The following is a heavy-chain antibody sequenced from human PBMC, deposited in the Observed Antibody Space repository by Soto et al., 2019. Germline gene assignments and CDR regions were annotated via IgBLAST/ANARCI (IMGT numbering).Heavy chain of an antibody. CDR1: GYTFTSYG. CDR2: ISAYNGNT. CDR3: ARGGGVWWLPPPLDY. V-gene: IGHV1-18*01. J-gene: IGHJ4*02. D-gene: IGHD5-12*01. Sequence: GASVKVSCKASGYTFTSYGISWVRQAPGQGLEWMGWISAYNGNTNYAQKLQGRVTMTTDTSMSTAYMELRSLRSDDTAVYYCARGGGVWWLPPPLDYWGQGTLVTVSS.